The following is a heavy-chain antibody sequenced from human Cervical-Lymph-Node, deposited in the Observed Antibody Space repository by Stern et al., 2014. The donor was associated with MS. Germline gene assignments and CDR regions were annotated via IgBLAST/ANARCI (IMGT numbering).Heavy chain of an antibody. Sequence: VQLVESGPRLVKPSETLSLTCTVSGASISNYYWSWIRQPAGKRLEWIGRIFAGGSTSYNPSMKSRVTRSTDTSKNQLPVKLDSVTAADTAVYYCARDRGVIVPAPSDPWGQGTLVTVSS. J-gene: IGHJ5*02. V-gene: IGHV4-4*07. CDR1: GASISNYY. CDR2: IFAGGST. D-gene: IGHD2-2*01. CDR3: ARDRGVIVPAPSDP.